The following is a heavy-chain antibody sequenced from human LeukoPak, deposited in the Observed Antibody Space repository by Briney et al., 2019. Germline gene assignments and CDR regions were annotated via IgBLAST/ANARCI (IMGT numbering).Heavy chain of an antibody. D-gene: IGHD6-19*01. CDR3: ARGIGSGWYFYYYYYYMDV. CDR1: GYTFTSYD. J-gene: IGHJ6*03. Sequence: ASVKVSCKASGYTFTSYDSNWVRQATGQGLEWMGWMNPNSGNTGYAQKFQGRVTITRNTSISTAYMELSSLRSEDTAVYYCARGIGSGWYFYYYYYYMDVWGKGTTVTVSS. CDR2: MNPNSGNT. V-gene: IGHV1-8*03.